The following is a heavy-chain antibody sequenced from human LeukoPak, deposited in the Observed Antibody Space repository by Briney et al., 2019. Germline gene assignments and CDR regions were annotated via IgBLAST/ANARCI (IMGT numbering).Heavy chain of an antibody. V-gene: IGHV1-69*01. CDR1: GGTFSSYA. CDR2: IIPIFGTA. J-gene: IGHJ6*03. CDR3: AGHSGSYYYYMDV. Sequence: SVKVSCKASGGTFSSYATSWVRQAPGQGLEWMGGIIPIFGTANYAQKFQGRVTITADESTSTAYMELSSLRSEDTAVYYCAGHSGSYYYYMDVWGKGTTVTVSS. D-gene: IGHD1-26*01.